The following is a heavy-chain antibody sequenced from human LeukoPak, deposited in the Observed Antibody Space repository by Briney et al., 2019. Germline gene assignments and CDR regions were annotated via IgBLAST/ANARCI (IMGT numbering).Heavy chain of an antibody. CDR3: ARVPYYDILTGTRGYYFDY. D-gene: IGHD3-9*01. CDR1: GGSISSGGYS. J-gene: IGHJ4*02. Sequence: ASETLSFTCAVSGGSISSGGYSWSWIRQPPGKGLEWIGYIYHSGSTYYNPSLKSRVTISVDRSKNQFSLKLSSVTAADTAVYYCARVPYYDILTGTRGYYFDYWGQGTLVTVSS. CDR2: IYHSGST. V-gene: IGHV4-30-2*01.